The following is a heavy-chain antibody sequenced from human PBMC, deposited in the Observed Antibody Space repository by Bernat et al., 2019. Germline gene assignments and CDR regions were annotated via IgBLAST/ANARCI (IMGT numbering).Heavy chain of an antibody. CDR3: AGRIFDL. J-gene: IGHJ2*01. CDR1: GFTFSNYW. V-gene: IGHV3-7*01. CDR2: LNEDGSEK. Sequence: LVESGGGLVQPGGSLRLSCAASGFTFSNYWMAWVRQAPGKGLEWVANLNEDGSEKYYLDSVKGRFTISRDNAKNSLYLQMNSLRAEDTAVYYCAGRIFDLWGRGTLVTVS.